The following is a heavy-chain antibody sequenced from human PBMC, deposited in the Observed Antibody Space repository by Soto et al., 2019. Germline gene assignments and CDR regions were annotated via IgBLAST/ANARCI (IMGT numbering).Heavy chain of an antibody. CDR2: IYYSGST. D-gene: IGHD3-3*01. V-gene: IGHV4-59*01. Sequence: SATLSLTCAVSGDSICSYYWSWIRKAPWKGLEWIGYIYYSGSTNYNPSLKSRVTISVDTSKNQFSLKLSSVTAADAAVYYCARGHYYDFWSGYIYYGMDVWGQGTTVT. J-gene: IGHJ6*02. CDR3: ARGHYYDFWSGYIYYGMDV. CDR1: GDSICSYY.